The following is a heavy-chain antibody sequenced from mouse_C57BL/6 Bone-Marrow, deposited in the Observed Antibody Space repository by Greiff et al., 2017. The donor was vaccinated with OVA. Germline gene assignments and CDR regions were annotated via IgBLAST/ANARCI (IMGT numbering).Heavy chain of an antibody. Sequence: VKLQESGAELVRPGASVTLSCKASGYTFTDYEMHWVKQTPVHGLEWIGAIDPETGGTAYNQKFKGKAILTADKSSSTAYMELRSLTSEDSAVYYCTKGPAWFAYWGQGTLVTVSA. V-gene: IGHV1-15*01. J-gene: IGHJ3*01. CDR2: IDPETGGT. CDR1: GYTFTDYE. CDR3: TKGPAWFAY.